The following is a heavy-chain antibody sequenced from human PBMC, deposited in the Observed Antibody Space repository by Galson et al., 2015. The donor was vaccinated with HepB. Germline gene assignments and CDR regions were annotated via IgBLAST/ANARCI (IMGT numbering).Heavy chain of an antibody. Sequence: SVKVSCKASGGTFSSYTISWVRQAPGQGLEWMGRIIPILGIANYAQKFQGRVPITADKSTSTAYMELSSLRSEDTAVYYCARDRGCSSWTSHLQYNWFDPWGQGTLVTVSS. CDR1: GGTFSSYT. D-gene: IGHD6-13*01. J-gene: IGHJ5*02. CDR2: IIPILGIA. V-gene: IGHV1-69*04. CDR3: ARDRGCSSWTSHLQYNWFDP.